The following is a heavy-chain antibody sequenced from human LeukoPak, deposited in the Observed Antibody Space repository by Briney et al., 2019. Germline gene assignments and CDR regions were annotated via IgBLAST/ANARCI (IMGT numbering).Heavy chain of an antibody. V-gene: IGHV3-48*03. D-gene: IGHD6-19*01. CDR3: AKDSSGWCGAFDY. J-gene: IGHJ4*02. Sequence: PGGSLRLSCAASGFTFSSYEMNWVRQAPGKGLEWVSYISSSGITIYYADSVKGRFTISRDNSKNTLYLQMNSLRAEDTAVYYCAKDSSGWCGAFDYWGQGTLVTVSS. CDR2: ISSSGITI. CDR1: GFTFSSYE.